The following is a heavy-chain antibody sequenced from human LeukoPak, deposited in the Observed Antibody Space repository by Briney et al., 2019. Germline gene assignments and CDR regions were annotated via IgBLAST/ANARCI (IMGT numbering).Heavy chain of an antibody. CDR1: GESFSSYY. V-gene: IGHV4-34*01. D-gene: IGHD5-24*01. CDR3: ARVDGDGYNIPDY. Sequence: SETLSLTCAVYGESFSSYYWSWIRQPPGKGLEWIGEINHSGNTNYDPSLKSRVTISVDTSKNQFSLKLSSVTAADTAVYYCARVDGDGYNIPDYWGQGTLVTVSS. CDR2: INHSGNT. J-gene: IGHJ4*02.